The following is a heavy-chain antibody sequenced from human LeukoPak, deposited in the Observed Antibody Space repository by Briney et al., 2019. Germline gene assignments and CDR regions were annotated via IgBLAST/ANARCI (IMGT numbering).Heavy chain of an antibody. D-gene: IGHD3-9*01. CDR1: GFIFRNYA. CDR2: ITGSGDTT. V-gene: IGHV3-23*01. Sequence: GGSLRLSCAASGFIFRNYAMSWVRQAPGKGLEWVSAITGSGDTTYYADSVKGRFTVSRDNSKNTLYVEMNTLRAEDTAVYYCAKWGDYDILTGYYVSDFWGQGTLVTVSS. CDR3: AKWGDYDILTGYYVSDF. J-gene: IGHJ4*02.